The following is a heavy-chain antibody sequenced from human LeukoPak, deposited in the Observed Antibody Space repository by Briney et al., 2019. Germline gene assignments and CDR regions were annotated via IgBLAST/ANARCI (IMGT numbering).Heavy chain of an antibody. CDR3: ARGYSSGWTAYRTGMDV. CDR1: GYTFTSYD. D-gene: IGHD6-19*01. J-gene: IGHJ6*02. CDR2: MNPNSGNT. Sequence: ASVKVSCKASGYTFTSYDINWVRQATGQGLEWMGWMNPNSGNTGYAQKFQGRVTMTRNTSISTAYMELGSLRSEDTAVYYCARGYSSGWTAYRTGMDVWGQGTTVTVSS. V-gene: IGHV1-8*01.